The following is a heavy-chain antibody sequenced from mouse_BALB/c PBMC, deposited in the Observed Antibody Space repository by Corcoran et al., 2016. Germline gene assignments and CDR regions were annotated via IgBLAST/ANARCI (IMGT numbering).Heavy chain of an antibody. CDR1: GYTFTNYG. D-gene: IGHD1-1*01. CDR3: VRGYGSSYNWYFDV. V-gene: IGHV9-3-1*01. J-gene: IGHJ1*01. Sequence: QIQLVQSGPELKKPGETVKISCTASGYTFTNYGMNWVKQAPGKGLKWMGWINTYTGEPTYADDFKGRFAFSLETSASTAYLQINNLKNEDTATYFCVRGYGSSYNWYFDVWGAGTTVTVSS. CDR2: INTYTGEP.